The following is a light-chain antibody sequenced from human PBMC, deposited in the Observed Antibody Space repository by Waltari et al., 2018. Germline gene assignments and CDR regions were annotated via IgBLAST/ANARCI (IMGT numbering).Light chain of an antibody. CDR1: QSVLSSIYNKNC. V-gene: IGKV4-1*01. J-gene: IGKJ3*01. Sequence: IVMTQSPDSLAVSLGERATMKCKSSQSVLSSIYNKNCLVWYQQKPGQPPKPLIYWASTRESGVPDRFSGSGSETDFTLTISSLQAEDVAVYYCQQYYTTPFTFGPGTKVDIK. CDR2: WAS. CDR3: QQYYTTPFT.